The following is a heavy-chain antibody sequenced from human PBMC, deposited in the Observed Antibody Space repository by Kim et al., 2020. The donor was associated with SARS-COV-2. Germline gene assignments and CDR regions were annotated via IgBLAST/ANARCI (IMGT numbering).Heavy chain of an antibody. Sequence: GGSLRLSCAASGFTFSSYAMTWVRQAPGKGLEWVSTISGSGGSTHYADSVKGRFTISRDISKNTLYLQMNSLRAEDTAVYYCAKWVHVVVVPAGYFDLWGQGTLVTVSS. V-gene: IGHV3-23*01. CDR3: AKWVHVVVVPAGYFDL. D-gene: IGHD2-2*01. J-gene: IGHJ4*02. CDR1: GFTFSSYA. CDR2: ISGSGGST.